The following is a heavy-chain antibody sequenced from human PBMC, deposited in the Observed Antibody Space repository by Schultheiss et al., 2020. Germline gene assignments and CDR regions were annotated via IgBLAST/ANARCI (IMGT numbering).Heavy chain of an antibody. CDR3: ARLYCSSASCYQSYGLDV. CDR2: IIPIRGIP. J-gene: IGHJ6*02. V-gene: IGHV1-69*10. D-gene: IGHD2-2*01. Sequence: SVTVSGKASGGTFSSYAISWVRQAPGQGLEWMGGIIPIRGIPNYAQKFQGRVTITADTSTVYMELSSLRSEDTAVYYCARLYCSSASCYQSYGLDVWGQGTTVTVSS. CDR1: GGTFSSYA.